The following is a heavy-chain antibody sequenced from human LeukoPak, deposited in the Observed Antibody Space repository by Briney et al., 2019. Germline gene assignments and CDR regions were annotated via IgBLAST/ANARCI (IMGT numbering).Heavy chain of an antibody. CDR3: ARTGGKQWLPDY. D-gene: IGHD6-19*01. V-gene: IGHV4-39*01. CDR2: IYYSGST. J-gene: IGHJ4*02. CDR1: GGSISSSSYY. Sequence: SETLSLTCTVSGGSISSSSYYWGWIRQPPGKGLGWIGSIYYSGSTYYNPSLKSRVTISVDTSKNQFSLKLSSVTAADTAVYYCARTGGKQWLPDYWGQGTLVTVSS.